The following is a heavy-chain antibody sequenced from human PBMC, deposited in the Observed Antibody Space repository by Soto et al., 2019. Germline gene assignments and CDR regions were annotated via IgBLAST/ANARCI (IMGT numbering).Heavy chain of an antibody. V-gene: IGHV3-21*01. CDR3: ARKRDSSSRRNAFDI. D-gene: IGHD6-13*01. CDR2: ISSSSSYI. Sequence: GGSLRLSCAASGFTFSSYSMNWVRQAPGKGLEWVSSISSSSSYIYYADSVKGRFTISRDNAKNSLYLQMNSLRAEDTAVYYCARKRDSSSRRNAFDIWGQGTMVTVSS. J-gene: IGHJ3*02. CDR1: GFTFSSYS.